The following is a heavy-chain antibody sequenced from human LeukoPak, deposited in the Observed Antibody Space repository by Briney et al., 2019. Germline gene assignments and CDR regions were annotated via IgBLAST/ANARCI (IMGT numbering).Heavy chain of an antibody. V-gene: IGHV3-23*01. CDR1: GFTFSSYA. CDR3: AKDDFYVVVPAAEDY. J-gene: IGHJ4*02. Sequence: GGSLRLSCAASGFTFSSYAMSWVRQAPGKGLEWVSAISGSGGSTYYADSVKGRFTISRDNSKNTLYLQMNSLRAEDTAVYYCAKDDFYVVVPAAEDYWGQGTLVTVSS. CDR2: ISGSGGST. D-gene: IGHD2-2*01.